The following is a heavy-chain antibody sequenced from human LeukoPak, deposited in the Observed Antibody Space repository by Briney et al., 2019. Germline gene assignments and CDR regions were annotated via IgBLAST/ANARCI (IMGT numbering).Heavy chain of an antibody. CDR3: ARFLDRPWGYYDSRDYYFDY. D-gene: IGHD3-22*01. CDR1: GGSISSGSYY. J-gene: IGHJ4*02. CDR2: IYYSGST. Sequence: KASETLSLTCTVSGGSISSGSYYWSWIRQPPGKGLEWIGYIYYSGSTNYNPSLKSRVTISVDTSKNQFSLKLSSVTAADTAVYYCARFLDRPWGYYDSRDYYFDYWGQGTLVTVSS. V-gene: IGHV4-61*01.